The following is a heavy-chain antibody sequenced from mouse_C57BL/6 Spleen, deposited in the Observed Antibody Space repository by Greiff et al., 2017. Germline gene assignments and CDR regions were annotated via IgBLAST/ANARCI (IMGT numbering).Heavy chain of an antibody. D-gene: IGHD2-3*01. Sequence: QVQLQQPGAELVKPGASVQLSCKASGYTFTSYWMHWVKQRPGRGLEWIGRIDPNSGGTKYNEKFKSKDTLTVDKASSPAYMQLSSLTSEDSAIYYCARSGGLGTTEDATHCYAMDYWGQGASVTVSS. CDR1: GYTFTSYW. V-gene: IGHV1-72*01. CDR2: IDPNSGGT. J-gene: IGHJ4*01. CDR3: ARSGGLGTTEDATHCYAMDY.